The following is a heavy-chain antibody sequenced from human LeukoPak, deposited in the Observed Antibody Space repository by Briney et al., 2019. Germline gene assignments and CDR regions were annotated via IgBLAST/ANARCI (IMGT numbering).Heavy chain of an antibody. V-gene: IGHV3-15*01. D-gene: IGHD3-22*01. CDR2: IKSKTDGGTT. CDR1: GFTFSNAW. Sequence: TGGSLRLSCAASGFTFSNAWMSWVRQAPGKGLEWVGRIKSKTDGGTTDYAAPVKGRFTISRDDSKNTLYLQMNSLKTEDTAVYYCTTQYYYDSSGYYYGSGYWGQGTLVTVSS. CDR3: TTQYYYDSSGYYYGSGY. J-gene: IGHJ4*02.